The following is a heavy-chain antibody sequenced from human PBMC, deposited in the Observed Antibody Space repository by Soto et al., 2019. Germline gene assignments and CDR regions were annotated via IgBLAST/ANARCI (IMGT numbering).Heavy chain of an antibody. CDR3: ARHWDYDHDGADWFDP. CDR2: IYYSGST. CDR1: DNYISSSNSY. J-gene: IGHJ5*02. V-gene: IGHV4-39*01. Sequence: SATLSLTSTDSDNYISSSNSYCGWLRQAPGKGLGWIGNIYYSGSTYYNPSLKSRVTISVDTSKNQFSLKLSSVTAADTAVYYCARHWDYDHDGADWFDPWGHGTLVT. D-gene: IGHD3-22*01.